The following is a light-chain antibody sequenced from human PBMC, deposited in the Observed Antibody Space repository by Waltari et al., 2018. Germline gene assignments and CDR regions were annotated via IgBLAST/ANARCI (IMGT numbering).Light chain of an antibody. CDR1: SGHSSNI. CDR3: QSGGHGTWV. Sequence: QLVLTQSPSASASLGASVRLTCTLDSGHSSNIIAWHQQQPGKGPRYLMKVNSDGSHSKGDEIPDRCAGSGSGAERYLTSDSVKSEDEADYYCQSGGHGTWVFGGGTKLTVL. J-gene: IGLJ3*02. V-gene: IGLV4-69*01. CDR2: VNSDGSH.